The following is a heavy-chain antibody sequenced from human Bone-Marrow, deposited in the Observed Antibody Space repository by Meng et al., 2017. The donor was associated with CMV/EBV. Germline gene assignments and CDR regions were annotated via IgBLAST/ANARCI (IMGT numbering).Heavy chain of an antibody. Sequence: QVQLVQSGAEVKKPGASVKVSGKASGYTFTSYTIHWVRQAPGQSLEWMGWINAGNGNTIYSQEFQGRVTITRDTSATTAYMELSSLISEDTAVYYCARGVSGYSSGWYSWYFDLWGRGTLVTVSS. V-gene: IGHV1-3*01. CDR2: INAGNGNT. D-gene: IGHD6-19*01. CDR1: GYTFTSYT. J-gene: IGHJ2*01. CDR3: ARGVSGYSSGWYSWYFDL.